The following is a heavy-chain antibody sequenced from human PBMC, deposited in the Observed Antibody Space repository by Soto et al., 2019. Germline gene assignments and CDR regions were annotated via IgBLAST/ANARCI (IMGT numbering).Heavy chain of an antibody. CDR2: IWYDGSNK. CDR1: GFTFSSYG. V-gene: IGHV3-33*01. D-gene: IGHD3-22*01. Sequence: GGSLRLSCAASGFTFSSYGMHWVRQAPGKGLEWVAVIWYDGSNKYYADSVKGRFTISRDNSKNTLYLQMNSLRAEDTAVYYCARDIGVDYYDSSGYPPLYGMDVWGQGTTVTVSS. CDR3: ARDIGVDYYDSSGYPPLYGMDV. J-gene: IGHJ6*02.